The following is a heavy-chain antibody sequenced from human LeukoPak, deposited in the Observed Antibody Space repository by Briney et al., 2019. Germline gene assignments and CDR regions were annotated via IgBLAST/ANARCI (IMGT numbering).Heavy chain of an antibody. J-gene: IGHJ4*02. CDR3: ATTGPGDTGYFDY. CDR2: IIPILGIA. Sequence: SVKVSCNASGATFSSYAISWARQAPGQGLEWMGRIIPILGIANYAQKFQGRVTITADKSTSTAYMELSSLRSEDTAVYYCATTGPGDTGYFDYWGQGTLVTVSS. CDR1: GATFSSYA. V-gene: IGHV1-69*04. D-gene: IGHD7-27*01.